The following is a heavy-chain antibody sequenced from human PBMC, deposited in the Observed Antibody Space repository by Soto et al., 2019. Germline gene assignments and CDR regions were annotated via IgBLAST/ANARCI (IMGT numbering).Heavy chain of an antibody. CDR3: TTNGVLEWLLADYYYMDV. D-gene: IGHD3-3*01. Sequence: EVQLVESGGGLVKPGGSLRLSCAASGFTFSNAWMSWVRQAPGKGLEWVGRIKSKTDGGTTDYAAPVKGRFTISRDDSKNTLYLQMNSLKTEDTAVYYCTTNGVLEWLLADYYYMDVWGKGTTVTVSS. CDR1: GFTFSNAW. V-gene: IGHV3-15*01. CDR2: IKSKTDGGTT. J-gene: IGHJ6*03.